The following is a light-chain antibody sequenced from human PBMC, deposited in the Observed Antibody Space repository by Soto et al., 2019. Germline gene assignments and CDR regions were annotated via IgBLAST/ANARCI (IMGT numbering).Light chain of an antibody. V-gene: IGLV2-14*01. CDR3: SSYTSSSTL. Sequence: QSALTQPASVSGSPGQSITISCTGTSSDVGGYNYVSWYQQQPGKAPKLMIYAVTDRPSGASSRFSGSKSGNTASLTISGLHAEDEADYYCSSYTSSSTLFGTGTKVTVL. CDR2: AVT. J-gene: IGLJ1*01. CDR1: SSDVGGYNY.